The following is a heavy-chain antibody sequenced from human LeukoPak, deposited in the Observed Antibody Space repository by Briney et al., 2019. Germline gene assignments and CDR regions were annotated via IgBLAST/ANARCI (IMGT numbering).Heavy chain of an antibody. J-gene: IGHJ4*02. V-gene: IGHV4-4*01. CDR3: ARTGYSSSWSKFSFDY. CDR2: IYHSGST. Sequence: SGTLSLTCAVSGGSISSSNWWSWVRQPPGKGLEWIGEIYHSGSTNYNPSLKSRVTISVDKSKNQFSLKLSSVTAADTAVYCCARTGYSSSWSKFSFDYWGQGTLVTVSS. CDR1: GGSISSSNW. D-gene: IGHD6-13*01.